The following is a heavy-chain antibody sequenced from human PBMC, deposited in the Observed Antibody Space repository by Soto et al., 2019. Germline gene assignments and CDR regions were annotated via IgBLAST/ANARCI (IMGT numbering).Heavy chain of an antibody. V-gene: IGHV4-59*01. CDR2: NYYSGST. Sequence: KPWETLSLTCTVSGGSISSYYWSWIRQAPGKGLEWVGYNYYSGSTNYNPALKSRVTISVDTSKNQFSLKLSSVTAADPAVYYCARENGEYESSGYYAPFDSWGQGTLVTVSS. CDR1: GGSISSYY. J-gene: IGHJ4*02. CDR3: ARENGEYESSGYYAPFDS. D-gene: IGHD3-22*01.